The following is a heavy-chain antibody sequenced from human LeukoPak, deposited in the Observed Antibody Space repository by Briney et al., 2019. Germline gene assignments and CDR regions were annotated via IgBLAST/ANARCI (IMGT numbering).Heavy chain of an antibody. CDR1: GGSISSSSYY. J-gene: IGHJ4*02. D-gene: IGHD6-13*01. V-gene: IGHV4-39*01. CDR2: SYYSGST. Sequence: SETLSLTCTVSGGSISSSSYYWSWIRQPPGKGLEWIGSSYYSGSTYYNPSLKSRVTISVDTSKNQFSLKLSSVTAADTAVYYCASASVAALDYWGQGTLVTVSS. CDR3: ASASVAALDY.